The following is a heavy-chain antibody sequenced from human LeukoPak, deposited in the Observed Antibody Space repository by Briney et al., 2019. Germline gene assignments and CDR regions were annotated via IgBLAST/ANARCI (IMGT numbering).Heavy chain of an antibody. CDR3: ARERNYYYDSSGYSQPPDY. J-gene: IGHJ4*02. Sequence: SQTLSLTCTVSGGSISSGDYYWSWIRQPPGKGLEWIGYIYYSGSTYYNPSLKSRVTISVDTSKNQFSLKLSSVTAADTAVYYCARERNYYYDSSGYSQPPDYWGQGTLVTVSS. D-gene: IGHD3-22*01. V-gene: IGHV4-30-4*08. CDR2: IYYSGST. CDR1: GGSISSGDYY.